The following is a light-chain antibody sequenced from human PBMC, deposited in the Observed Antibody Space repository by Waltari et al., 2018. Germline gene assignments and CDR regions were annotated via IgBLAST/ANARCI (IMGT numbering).Light chain of an antibody. CDR2: RNN. Sequence: QSVLTQPPSASGTPGQRVTIFCSGSNSNIGYNYVSWYQHLPETAPKLLIYRNNQRPSGGPDRLSGSKSGSSASLAISGLRSEDEADYYCATWDNDLSAWVFGGGTRLTAL. CDR1: NSNIGYNY. V-gene: IGLV1-47*01. J-gene: IGLJ3*02. CDR3: ATWDNDLSAWV.